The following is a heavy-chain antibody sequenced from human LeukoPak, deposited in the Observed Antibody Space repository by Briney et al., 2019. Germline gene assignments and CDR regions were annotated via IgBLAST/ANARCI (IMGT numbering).Heavy chain of an antibody. CDR3: ARATMIMDPKDH. V-gene: IGHV1-18*01. D-gene: IGHD3-16*01. J-gene: IGHJ4*02. CDR2: ISAYNGNT. CDR1: GYTFTSYG. Sequence: ASVKVSCKASGYTFTSYGISWVRQAPGQGLEWMGWISAYNGNTNYTQKLQGRVTMTTDTSTSTAYMELRSLRSDDTAVYYCARATMIMDPKDHWGQGTLVTVSS.